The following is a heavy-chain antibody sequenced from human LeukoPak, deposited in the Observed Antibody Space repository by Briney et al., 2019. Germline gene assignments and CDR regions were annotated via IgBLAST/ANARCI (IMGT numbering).Heavy chain of an antibody. CDR2: IYYSGST. J-gene: IGHJ5*02. CDR3: ARSRVYCSSTSCYGGSWFDP. D-gene: IGHD2-2*01. V-gene: IGHV4-39*01. Sequence: SETLSLTCSVSGGSVSSYYWGWIRQPPGKGLEWIGSIYYSGSTYYNPSLKSRVTISVDTSKNQFSLKLSSVTAADTAVYYCARSRVYCSSTSCYGGSWFDPWGQGTLVTVSS. CDR1: GGSVSSYY.